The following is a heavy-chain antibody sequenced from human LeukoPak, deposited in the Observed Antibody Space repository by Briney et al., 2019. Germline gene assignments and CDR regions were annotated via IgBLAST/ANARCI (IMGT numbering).Heavy chain of an antibody. CDR2: MSSSGRT. D-gene: IGHD6-19*01. V-gene: IGHV4-61*02. Sequence: TSETLSLTCTVSNGSISSDTYFWSWIRQPAGKGLQWIGRMSSSGRTDYNPSLKSRVTISIDTSTNQFSMQLSSVTAADTAVYYCAKGAGPPWFDPWGQGTLVTVSS. J-gene: IGHJ5*02. CDR1: NGSISSDTYF. CDR3: AKGAGPPWFDP.